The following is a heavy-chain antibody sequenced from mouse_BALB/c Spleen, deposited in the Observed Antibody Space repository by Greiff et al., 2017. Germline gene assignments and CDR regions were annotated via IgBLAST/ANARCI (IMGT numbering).Heavy chain of an antibody. CDR1: GYTFTSYW. Sequence: VKLQQSGAELAKPGASVKMSCKASGYTFTSYWMHWVKQRPGQGLEWIGYINPSTGYTEYNQKFKDKATLTADKSSSIAYMQLSSLTSEDSAVYYCARSAYYRYWYFDVWGAGTTVTVSS. CDR2: INPSTGYT. CDR3: ARSAYYRYWYFDV. V-gene: IGHV1-7*01. J-gene: IGHJ1*01. D-gene: IGHD2-14*01.